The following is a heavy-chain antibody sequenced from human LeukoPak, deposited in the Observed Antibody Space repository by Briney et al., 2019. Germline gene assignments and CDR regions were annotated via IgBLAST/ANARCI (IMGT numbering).Heavy chain of an antibody. CDR3: ARTGDTAIPI. CDR2: IYYSGST. V-gene: IGHV4-31*03. Sequence: SETLSLTCTVSGGSISSGGYYWSWIRQHPGKGLEWIGYIYYSGSTYYNPSLKSRVTISVDTSKNQFSLKLSSVTAADTAVYYCARTGDTAIPIWGQGTLVTVSS. J-gene: IGHJ4*02. CDR1: GGSISSGGYY. D-gene: IGHD5-18*01.